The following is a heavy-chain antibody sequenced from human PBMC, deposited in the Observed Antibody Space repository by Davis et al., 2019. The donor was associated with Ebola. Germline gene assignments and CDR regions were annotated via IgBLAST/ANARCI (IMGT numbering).Heavy chain of an antibody. D-gene: IGHD2-15*01. Sequence: GESLKISCAASGFTFSSYWMSWVRQAPGKGLEWVANIKQDGSEKYYVDSVKGRFTISRDNANNSLYLQMNSLRAEEPAVYYCARCYCSGGSCYDYWGQGTLVTVSS. CDR3: ARCYCSGGSCYDY. CDR2: IKQDGSEK. J-gene: IGHJ4*02. V-gene: IGHV3-7*01. CDR1: GFTFSSYW.